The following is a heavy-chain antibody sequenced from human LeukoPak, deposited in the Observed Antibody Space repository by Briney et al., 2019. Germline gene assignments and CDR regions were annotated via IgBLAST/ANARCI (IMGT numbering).Heavy chain of an antibody. D-gene: IGHD3-9*01. CDR2: IYHSGST. CDR1: GGSISSGGYY. Sequence: SETLSLTCTVSGGSISSGGYYWSWIRQPPGKGLEWIGYIYHSGSTYYNPSLKSRVTISVDRSKNQFSLKLSSVTAADTAVYYCAREKRILTGYYSDYWGQGTLVTVSS. V-gene: IGHV4-30-2*01. CDR3: AREKRILTGYYSDY. J-gene: IGHJ4*02.